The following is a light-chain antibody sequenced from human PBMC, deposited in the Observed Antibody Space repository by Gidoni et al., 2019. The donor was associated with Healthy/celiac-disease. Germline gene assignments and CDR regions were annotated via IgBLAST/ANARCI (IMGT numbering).Light chain of an antibody. CDR2: GAS. CDR3: QQYNNWPGT. J-gene: IGKJ1*01. Sequence: EIVMTQSPATLSVSPGERATLSCRASQSVSSNLAWYQQKPGQAPRLRIYGASTRATGIPARCSGSGSGTEFTLTISSLQSEDFAVYYCQQYNNWPGTFGQGTKVEIK. CDR1: QSVSSN. V-gene: IGKV3-15*01.